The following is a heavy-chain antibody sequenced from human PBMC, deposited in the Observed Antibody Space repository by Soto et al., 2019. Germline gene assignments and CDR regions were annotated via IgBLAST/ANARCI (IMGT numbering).Heavy chain of an antibody. D-gene: IGHD3-22*01. Sequence: GGSLRLSCAASGFTFSSYALHWVRQAPGKGLEWVAVISYDGSNKYYADSVKGRFTISRDNSKNTLYLQMNSLRAEDTAVYYCAREDSSGYYSNYYYYGMDVWGQGT. V-gene: IGHV3-30-3*01. CDR2: ISYDGSNK. CDR1: GFTFSSYA. CDR3: AREDSSGYYSNYYYYGMDV. J-gene: IGHJ6*02.